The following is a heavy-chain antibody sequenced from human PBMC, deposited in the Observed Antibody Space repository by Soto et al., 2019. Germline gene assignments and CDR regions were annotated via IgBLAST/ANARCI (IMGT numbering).Heavy chain of an antibody. V-gene: IGHV3-66*01. Sequence: QLVESGGGLVQPGGSLRLSCAASGFSVSNNYMKWVRQAPGKGLEWVSLIYSGGSTYYADSVKGRFTISRDNSKNTLFLQMNSQRVEDTAVYYCARDRGYRWGQGTMVTVSS. CDR1: GFSVSNNY. CDR2: IYSGGST. CDR3: ARDRGYR. D-gene: IGHD5-12*01. J-gene: IGHJ3*01.